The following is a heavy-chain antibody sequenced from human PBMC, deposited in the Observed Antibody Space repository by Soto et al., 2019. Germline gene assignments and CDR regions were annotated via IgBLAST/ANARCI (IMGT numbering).Heavy chain of an antibody. CDR1: GYSFTNYW. CDR2: IYPGDSDT. Sequence: EVQLVQSGAEVKKPGESLKISCKGSGYSFTNYWIGWVRQMSGKGLEWMGIIYPGDSDTRYSPSFEGQVTISADKSISTAYLQWSSLKASDAATYDCVRQHLPGEVTAFDIWGQGTMFTVSS. CDR3: VRQHLPGEVTAFDI. D-gene: IGHD3-10*01. J-gene: IGHJ3*02. V-gene: IGHV5-51*01.